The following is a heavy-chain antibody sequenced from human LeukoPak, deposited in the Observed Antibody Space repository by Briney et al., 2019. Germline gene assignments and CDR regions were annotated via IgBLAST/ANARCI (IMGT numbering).Heavy chain of an antibody. V-gene: IGHV5-51*01. Sequence: GESLKISCKGSGYSFTSYWIGWVRQMPGKGLEGMGIIYPGYSDTRYSPSFQGQVTISADKSISTPYLQWSSLQASDTAMYYCARRQGGYSSGWPLDYWGQGTLVTVSS. D-gene: IGHD6-19*01. CDR3: ARRQGGYSSGWPLDY. CDR1: GYSFTSYW. CDR2: IYPGYSDT. J-gene: IGHJ4*02.